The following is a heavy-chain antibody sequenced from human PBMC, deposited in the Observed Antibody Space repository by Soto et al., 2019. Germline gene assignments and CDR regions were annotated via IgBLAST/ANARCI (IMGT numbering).Heavy chain of an antibody. V-gene: IGHV4-59*12. CDR3: ARPGYYDSSGFFNFDY. CDR2: IYYSGST. D-gene: IGHD3-22*01. CDR1: GGSISSYC. J-gene: IGHJ4*02. Sequence: SETLSLTCTVSGGSISSYCWSWIRQPPGKGLEWIGYIYYSGSTNYNPSLKSRVTISVDTSITTVYLQWNSLKASDTAIYYCARPGYYDSSGFFNFDYWGQGTLVTVSS.